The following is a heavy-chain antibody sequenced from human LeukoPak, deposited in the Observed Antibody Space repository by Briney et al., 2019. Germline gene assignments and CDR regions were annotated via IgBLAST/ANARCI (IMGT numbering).Heavy chain of an antibody. CDR2: MNPNSGNT. D-gene: IGHD1-26*01. CDR3: AIVVGANNWFDP. J-gene: IGHJ5*02. Sequence: ASVTVSCKASGYTFTSYDINWVRQDTGQGLEWMGWMNPNSGNTGYAQKFQGRLTITRNTSISTAYMELSSLRSEDTAVYYCAIVVGANNWFDPWGQGTLVTVSS. CDR1: GYTFTSYD. V-gene: IGHV1-8*01.